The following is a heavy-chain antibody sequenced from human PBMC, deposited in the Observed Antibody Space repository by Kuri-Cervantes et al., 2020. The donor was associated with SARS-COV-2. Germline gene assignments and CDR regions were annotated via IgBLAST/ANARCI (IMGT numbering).Heavy chain of an antibody. Sequence: LSLTCAASGFIFSSYDMSWVRQAPGKGLEWVSAISGSGGSTYYADSVKGRFTISRDNSKNTLYLQMNSLRAEDTAVYYRAKDPYDFWSGYYLYYFDYWGQGTLVTVSS. J-gene: IGHJ4*02. CDR1: GFIFSSYD. CDR2: ISGSGGST. V-gene: IGHV3-23*01. CDR3: AKDPYDFWSGYYLYYFDY. D-gene: IGHD3-3*01.